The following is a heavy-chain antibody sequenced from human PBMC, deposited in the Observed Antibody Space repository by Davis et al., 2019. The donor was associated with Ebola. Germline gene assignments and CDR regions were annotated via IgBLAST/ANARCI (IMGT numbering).Heavy chain of an antibody. Sequence: GESLKISCAASGFTFSSYGLHWVRQAPGKAPAWVAVICFDGSNKYYADSVKGRFTISRDNSKNTPFLQKNSLRAEDTAVYYCARDLPGGDWYFDLWGRGTLVTVSS. CDR3: ARDLPGGDWYFDL. J-gene: IGHJ2*01. CDR2: ICFDGSNK. V-gene: IGHV3-33*01. CDR1: GFTFSSYG. D-gene: IGHD3-10*01.